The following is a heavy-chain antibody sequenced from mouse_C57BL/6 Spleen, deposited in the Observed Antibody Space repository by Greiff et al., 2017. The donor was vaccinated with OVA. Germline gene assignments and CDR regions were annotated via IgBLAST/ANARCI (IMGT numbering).Heavy chain of an antibody. V-gene: IGHV1-26*01. CDR1: GYTFTDYY. Sequence: EVQLQQSGPELVKPGASVKISCKASGYTFTDYYMNWVKQSHGKSLEWIGDINPNNGGTSYNQKFKGKATLNVDKSSSTAYMELRSLTSEDSAVYYCARGFTTVVDYAMDYWGQGTSVTVSS. D-gene: IGHD1-1*01. CDR2: INPNNGGT. J-gene: IGHJ4*01. CDR3: ARGFTTVVDYAMDY.